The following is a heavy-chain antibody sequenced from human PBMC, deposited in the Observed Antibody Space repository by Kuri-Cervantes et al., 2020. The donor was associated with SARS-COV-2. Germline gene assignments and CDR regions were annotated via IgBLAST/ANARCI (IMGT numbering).Heavy chain of an antibody. CDR3: ARSYYDYIWGSYRPEALDY. D-gene: IGHD3-16*02. Sequence: GGSLRLSCAASGFTFSSYAMHWVRQAPGKGLEWVAVISYDGSNKYYADSAKGRFTISRDNSKNMLYLQMNSLRAEDTAVYYCARSYYDYIWGSYRPEALDYWGQGTLVTVSS. V-gene: IGHV3-30-3*01. CDR1: GFTFSSYA. J-gene: IGHJ4*02. CDR2: ISYDGSNK.